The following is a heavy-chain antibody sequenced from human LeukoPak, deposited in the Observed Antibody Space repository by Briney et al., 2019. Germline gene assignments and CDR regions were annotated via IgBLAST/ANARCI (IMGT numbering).Heavy chain of an antibody. J-gene: IGHJ5*02. CDR3: ARAGYYDSSGLRGGWFDP. CDR1: GGSISSGGYS. D-gene: IGHD3-22*01. V-gene: IGHV4-30-2*01. Sequence: PSETLSLTCAVSGGSISSGGYSWSWIRQPPGKGLEWIGYIYHSGSTYYNPSLKSRVTISVDRSKNQFSLKLSSVTAADTALYYCARAGYYDSSGLRGGWFDPWGQGTLVTVSS. CDR2: IYHSGST.